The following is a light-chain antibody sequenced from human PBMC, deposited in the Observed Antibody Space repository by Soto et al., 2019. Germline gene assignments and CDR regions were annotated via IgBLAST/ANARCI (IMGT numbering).Light chain of an antibody. V-gene: IGKV1-33*01. Sequence: DIQMTHSPSSLSASAVDIVTITFQASQDISHYLNWYQQKPGKAPKLLNDDAFNLETGVPSRFSGSGSGTDFTFTISSLQPEDIATYYCQKYDSFPRKFGQGTKVDIK. CDR2: DAF. CDR3: QKYDSFPRK. CDR1: QDISHY. J-gene: IGKJ1*01.